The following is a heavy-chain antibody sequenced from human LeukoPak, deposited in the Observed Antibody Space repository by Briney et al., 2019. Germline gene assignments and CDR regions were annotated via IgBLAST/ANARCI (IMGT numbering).Heavy chain of an antibody. J-gene: IGHJ1*01. CDR2: IYYSGST. D-gene: IGHD3-22*01. V-gene: IGHV4-31*03. Sequence: PSETPSLTCTVSGGSISSGGYYWSWIRQHPGKGLEWIGYIYYSGSTYYNPSLKSRVTISVDTSKNQFSLKLSSVTAADTAVYYCASSVDYYDSSGYYALEHWGQGTLVTVSS. CDR1: GGSISSGGYY. CDR3: ASSVDYYDSSGYYALEH.